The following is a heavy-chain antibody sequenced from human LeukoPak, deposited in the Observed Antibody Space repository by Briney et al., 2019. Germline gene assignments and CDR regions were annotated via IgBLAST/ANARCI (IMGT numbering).Heavy chain of an antibody. CDR3: ARVGSSWYGGAFDI. CDR1: GGSISSGDYY. Sequence: PSETLSLTCTVSGGSISSGDYYWSWIRQPPGKGLEWIGYIYCSGSTYYNPSLKSRVTISVDTSKNQFSLKLSSVTAADTAVYYCARVGSSWYGGAFDIWGQGTMVTVSS. D-gene: IGHD6-13*01. J-gene: IGHJ3*02. V-gene: IGHV4-30-4*08. CDR2: IYCSGST.